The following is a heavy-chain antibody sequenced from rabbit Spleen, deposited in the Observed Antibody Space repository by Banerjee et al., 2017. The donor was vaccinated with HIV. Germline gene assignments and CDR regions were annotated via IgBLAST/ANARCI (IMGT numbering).Heavy chain of an antibody. CDR1: GFSFSSNDY. CDR2: IAGSSSGFT. CDR3: ARDLIGVIGWNFYL. J-gene: IGHJ4*01. D-gene: IGHD1-1*01. V-gene: IGHV1S40*01. Sequence: ESGGGLVKPGASLTLTCTASGFSFSSNDYMCWVRQAPGKGLEWISCIAGSSSGFTYSATWAKGRFTISKTSSTTVTLQMTSLTVADTATYFCARDLIGVIGWNFYLWGPGTLVTVS.